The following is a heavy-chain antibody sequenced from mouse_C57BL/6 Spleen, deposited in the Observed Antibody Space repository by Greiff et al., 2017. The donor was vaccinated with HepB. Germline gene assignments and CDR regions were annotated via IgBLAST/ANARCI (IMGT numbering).Heavy chain of an antibody. D-gene: IGHD2-4*01. CDR2: IWVDGST. V-gene: IGHV2-3*01. CDR1: GFSLTSYG. Sequence: VQLQQSGPGLVAPSQSLSITCTVSGFSLTSYGVSWVRQPPGKGLEWLGVIWVDGSTNYHSARISRRSISKDNSKSQVFLKLTSLQTDDTATYYWALYYDYDDYYAMDYWGQGTSVTDAS. J-gene: IGHJ4*01. CDR3: ALYYDYDDYYAMDY.